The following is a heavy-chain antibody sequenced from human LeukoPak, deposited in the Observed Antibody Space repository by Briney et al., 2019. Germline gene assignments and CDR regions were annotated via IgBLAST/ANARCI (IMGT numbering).Heavy chain of an antibody. D-gene: IGHD3-10*01. Sequence: ASVKVSCKASGYTFTGYYMHWVRQAPGQGLEWMGRINPNSGGTNYAQKFQGRVTMTRDTSISTAYMELSRLRSDDTAVYYCASSSGLGDKYYYYMDVCGKGTTVTVSS. CDR1: GYTFTGYY. J-gene: IGHJ6*03. CDR2: INPNSGGT. V-gene: IGHV1-2*06. CDR3: ASSSGLGDKYYYYMDV.